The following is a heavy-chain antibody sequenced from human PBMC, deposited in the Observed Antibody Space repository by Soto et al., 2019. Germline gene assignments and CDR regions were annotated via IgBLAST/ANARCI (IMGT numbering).Heavy chain of an antibody. CDR3: APWFGAFDY. D-gene: IGHD3-10*01. CDR2: ISYDGSNK. V-gene: IGHV3-30*03. Sequence: QVQLVESGGGVVQPGRSLRLSCAASGFTFSSYGKHWVRQAPDKGLEWVAVISYDGSNKYYADSVKGRFTISRDNAKNTLYLQMNSLRAEDTAVYYCAPWFGAFDYWGQGTLVTVSS. CDR1: GFTFSSYG. J-gene: IGHJ4*02.